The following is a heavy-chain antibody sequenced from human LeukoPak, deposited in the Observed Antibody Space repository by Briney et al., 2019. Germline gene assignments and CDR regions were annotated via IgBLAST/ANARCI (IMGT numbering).Heavy chain of an antibody. V-gene: IGHV1-8*01. CDR3: ARGAEGASHWGPVDY. J-gene: IGHJ4*02. Sequence: ASVKVSCKASGYTFSSYDFNWVRQATGQGLEWMGWMNPNSGNTGYAQKFQGRVTMTRNTSISTAYMELSSLRSEDTAVYYCARGAEGASHWGPVDYWGQGTLVTVSS. D-gene: IGHD3-16*01. CDR2: MNPNSGNT. CDR1: GYTFSSYD.